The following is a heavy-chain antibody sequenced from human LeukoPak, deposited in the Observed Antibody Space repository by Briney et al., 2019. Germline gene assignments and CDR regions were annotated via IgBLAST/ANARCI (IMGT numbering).Heavy chain of an antibody. D-gene: IGHD4-17*01. CDR2: INHSGSI. V-gene: IGHV4-34*01. CDR1: GGSFSGYY. Sequence: SETLSVTCAVYGGSFSGYYWSWIRQPPGKGLEWGGEINHSGSIEYNRSLKTQVTISVDPPKKQFSLKPTSATAVDTAVYYCAREGKMRPPQRTTTVTQNYYYYTDVWGKGTTVTVSS. J-gene: IGHJ6*03. CDR3: AREGKMRPPQRTTTVTQNYYYYTDV.